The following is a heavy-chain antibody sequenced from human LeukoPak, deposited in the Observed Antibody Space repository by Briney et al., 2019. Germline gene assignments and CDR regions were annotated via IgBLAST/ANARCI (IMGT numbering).Heavy chain of an antibody. CDR3: ASFASIIDYSDNQNRP. CDR2: IFYSGST. D-gene: IGHD3-22*01. J-gene: IGHJ5*02. V-gene: IGHV4-39*01. CDR1: GGSISSSTYY. Sequence: SETLFLTCTVSGGSISSSTYYWGWIRQPPGKGLEWIGTIFYSGSTYYNPSLKSRVTISVDTSKNQFSLRLSSVTAADTAVYYCASFASIIDYSDNQNRPWGQGTLVTVSS.